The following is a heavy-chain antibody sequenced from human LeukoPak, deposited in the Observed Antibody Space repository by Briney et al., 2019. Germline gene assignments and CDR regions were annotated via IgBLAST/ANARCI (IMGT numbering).Heavy chain of an antibody. Sequence: GRSLRLSCAASGFTFSSYGMHWVRQAPGKGLEWVAVIWYDGSNKYYADSVKGRFTISRDNSKNTLYLQMNSLRAEDTAVYYCAKEGLYYDILTAFDYWGQGTLVTVSS. D-gene: IGHD3-9*01. CDR3: AKEGLYYDILTAFDY. CDR1: GFTFSSYG. CDR2: IWYDGSNK. J-gene: IGHJ4*02. V-gene: IGHV3-33*06.